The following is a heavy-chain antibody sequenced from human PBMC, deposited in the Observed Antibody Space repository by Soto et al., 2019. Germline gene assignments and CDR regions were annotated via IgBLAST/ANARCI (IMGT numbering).Heavy chain of an antibody. CDR1: GGSISSIGYY. D-gene: IGHD3-22*01. J-gene: IGHJ4*02. V-gene: IGHV4-39*01. CDR2: IYYSGST. CDR3: ARLVYDSSGYRPG. Sequence: SEPLSLPCSVAGGSISSIGYYWGWIHQPPGKGLEWIGSIYYSGSTYYNPSLKSRVTISVDTSKNQFSLKLSSVTAADTAVYYCARLVYDSSGYRPGWGQGTLVTVSS.